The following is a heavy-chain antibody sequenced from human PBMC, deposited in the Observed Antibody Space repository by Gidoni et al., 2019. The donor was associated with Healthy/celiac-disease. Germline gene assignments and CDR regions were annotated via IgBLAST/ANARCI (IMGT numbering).Heavy chain of an antibody. CDR3: ARDEEVPSYYGMDV. Sequence: QVQLVESGGGVVQPGRSLRVSCAASGFTFSRYAMHWVRQAPGKGLGGVAVISYDGSNKDYAYSVKGRFTISRGNSKNTVYWQMNSLRAEDTAVYYCARDEEVPSYYGMDVWGQGTTVTVSS. J-gene: IGHJ6*02. CDR1: GFTFSRYA. V-gene: IGHV3-30*01. CDR2: ISYDGSNK.